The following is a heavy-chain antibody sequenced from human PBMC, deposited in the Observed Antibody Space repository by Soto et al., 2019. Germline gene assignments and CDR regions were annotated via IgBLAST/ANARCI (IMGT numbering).Heavy chain of an antibody. CDR2: ISAYNGNT. CDR3: ARERASISITMIVLDKGGYGVDV. D-gene: IGHD3-22*01. J-gene: IGHJ6*02. Sequence: ASVKVSCKASGYTFTSYGISWVRQAPGQGLEWMGWISAYNGNTNYAQKLQGRVTMTTDTSTSTAYMGLRSLRSDDTAVYYCARERASISITMIVLDKGGYGVDVWG. CDR1: GYTFTSYG. V-gene: IGHV1-18*01.